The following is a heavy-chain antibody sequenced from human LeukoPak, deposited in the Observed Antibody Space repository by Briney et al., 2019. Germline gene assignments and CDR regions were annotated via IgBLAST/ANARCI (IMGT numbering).Heavy chain of an antibody. Sequence: SETLSLACAVYGGSFSGYYWSWIRQPPGKGLEWIGEINHSGSTNYNPSLKSRVTISVDTSKNQFSLKLSSVTAADTAVYYCARGRFGGHWGQGTLVTVSS. CDR3: ARGRFGGH. CDR2: INHSGST. J-gene: IGHJ4*02. V-gene: IGHV4-34*01. CDR1: GGSFSGYY. D-gene: IGHD3-10*01.